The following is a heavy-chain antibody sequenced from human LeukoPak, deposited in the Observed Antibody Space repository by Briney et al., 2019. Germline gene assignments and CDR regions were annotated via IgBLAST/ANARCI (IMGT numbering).Heavy chain of an antibody. CDR1: GYTFTSYA. J-gene: IGHJ4*02. V-gene: IGHV7-4-1*02. Sequence: ASVKVSYKASGYTFTSYAMNWVRQAPGQGLEWMGWINTNTGNPTYAQGFTGRFVFSLDTSVSTAYLQISSLKAEDTAVYYCARDRGPREKWELLPSYWGQGTLVTVSS. CDR3: ARDRGPREKWELLPSY. D-gene: IGHD1-26*01. CDR2: INTNTGNP.